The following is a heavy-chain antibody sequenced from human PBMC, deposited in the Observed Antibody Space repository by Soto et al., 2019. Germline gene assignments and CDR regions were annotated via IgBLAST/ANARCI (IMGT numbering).Heavy chain of an antibody. CDR3: ARDKGDYYDSSGWVDY. D-gene: IGHD3-22*01. Sequence: ASVKVSCKASGYTFTSYGISWVRQAPGQGLEWMGWISAYNGNTNYAQKLQGRVTMTTDTSTSTAYMKLRSLRSDDTAVYYCARDKGDYYDSSGWVDYWGQGTLVTVSS. J-gene: IGHJ4*02. CDR2: ISAYNGNT. CDR1: GYTFTSYG. V-gene: IGHV1-18*04.